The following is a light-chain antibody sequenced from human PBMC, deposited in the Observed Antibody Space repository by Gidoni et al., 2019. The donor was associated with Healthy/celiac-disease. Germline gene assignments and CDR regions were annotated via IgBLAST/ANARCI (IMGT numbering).Light chain of an antibody. Sequence: IVMPQSPDSLAVSLGERATINCKSSQSVLYSSNNKNYLAWYQQKPGQPPKLLIYWASTRESGVRDRFSGSGSGTDFTLTISSLQAEDVAVYYCQQYYSTPRTFGQGTKLEIK. CDR1: QSVLYSSNNKNY. CDR2: WAS. J-gene: IGKJ2*02. V-gene: IGKV4-1*01. CDR3: QQYYSTPRT.